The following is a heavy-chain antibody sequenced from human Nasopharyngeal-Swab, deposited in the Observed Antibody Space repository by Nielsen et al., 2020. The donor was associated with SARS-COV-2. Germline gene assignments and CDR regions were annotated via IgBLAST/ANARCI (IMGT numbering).Heavy chain of an antibody. CDR1: GFTFSSYS. J-gene: IGHJ4*02. CDR3: AVFTDSSGYYYEEFDY. CDR2: ISSSSSYI. Sequence: GGSLRLSCAASGFTFSSYSMNWVRQAPGKGLEWVSSISSSSSYIYYADSVKGRFTISRDNAKNTLYLQMNSLRAEDTAVYYCAVFTDSSGYYYEEFDYWGQGTLVTVSS. D-gene: IGHD3-22*01. V-gene: IGHV3-21*01.